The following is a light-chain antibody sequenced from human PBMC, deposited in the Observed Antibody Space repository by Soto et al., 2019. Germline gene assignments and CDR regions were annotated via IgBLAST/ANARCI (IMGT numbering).Light chain of an antibody. J-gene: IGLJ1*01. CDR2: DNN. V-gene: IGLV1-51*01. CDR3: GTWDGSLSPYV. Sequence: QSVLTQPPSVSAAPGQKVTISCSGRSSNIGNNYVSWYQQLPGTAPRLLIYDNNKRPSGIPDRFSGSKSGTSATLGITGLQTGDEADYYCGTWDGSLSPYVFGTGTKVIVL. CDR1: SSNIGNNY.